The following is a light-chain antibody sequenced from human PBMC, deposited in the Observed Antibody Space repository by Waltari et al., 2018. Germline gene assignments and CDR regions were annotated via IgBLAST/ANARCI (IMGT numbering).Light chain of an antibody. CDR1: QDISNW. CDR3: QQNDNTPFT. J-gene: IGKJ3*01. Sequence: DIQMTQSPSSLSASVGDSVTITCRASQDISNWLAWYQQKPGKAPTVLIYRPSNLETGVPSRFSGSGSGTDFTLTISSLQPEGIATYYCQQNDNTPFTFGPGTKLDIK. CDR2: RPS. V-gene: IGKV1-33*01.